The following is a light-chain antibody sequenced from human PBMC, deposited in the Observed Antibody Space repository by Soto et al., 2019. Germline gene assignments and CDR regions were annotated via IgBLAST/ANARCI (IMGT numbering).Light chain of an antibody. V-gene: IGKV3-20*01. J-gene: IGKJ2*01. CDR3: QQYGSSAMYT. CDR1: QSVSSSY. CDR2: GAS. Sequence: EIVLTQSPGTLSLSPGERATLSCRASQSVSSSYLAWYQQKPGQAPRLLIYGASSRATGIPDRFSGSGSGTYITLTLSRLEPEDVAVYYCQQYGSSAMYTFGQGTKMEIK.